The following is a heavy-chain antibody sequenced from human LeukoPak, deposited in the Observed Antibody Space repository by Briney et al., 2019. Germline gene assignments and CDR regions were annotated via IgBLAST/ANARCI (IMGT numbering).Heavy chain of an antibody. CDR3: ARKPSPYYYDSSGYSYAFDI. Sequence: SETLSLTCTVSGGSISSYHWSWIRQPPGKGLEWLGYIYYSGSTNYNPSLKSRVTISVDTSKNQFSLKLSSVTAADTAVYYCARKPSPYYYDSSGYSYAFDIWGQGTMVTVSS. D-gene: IGHD3-22*01. CDR1: GGSISSYH. V-gene: IGHV4-59*01. CDR2: IYYSGST. J-gene: IGHJ3*02.